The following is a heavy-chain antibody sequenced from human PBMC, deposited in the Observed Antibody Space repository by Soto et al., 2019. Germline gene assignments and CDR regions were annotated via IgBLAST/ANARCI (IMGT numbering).Heavy chain of an antibody. CDR3: AQSDRGIAVAGIDY. Sequence: QVQLVESGGGVVQPGRSLRLSCAASGFIFSSYGMHWVRQAPGKGLEWVAVISYDGTNKFYADSVKGRFTISRDNSKNTLYLQMDSLRDEDTAVYYCAQSDRGIAVAGIDYWGQGTLVTVSS. V-gene: IGHV3-30*18. CDR2: ISYDGTNK. J-gene: IGHJ4*02. D-gene: IGHD6-19*01. CDR1: GFIFSSYG.